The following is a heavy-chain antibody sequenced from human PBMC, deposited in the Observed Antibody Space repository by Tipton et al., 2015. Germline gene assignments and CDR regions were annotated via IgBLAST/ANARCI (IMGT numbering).Heavy chain of an antibody. CDR1: GDSISSGSYY. V-gene: IGHV4-39*02. CDR3: ASLLLYGDYVHGLGY. Sequence: TLSLTCTVSGDSISSGSYYWGWIRQPPGKGLEWIGSIYYSGSTYYNPSLKSRVAMSVDTSNNHFSLRLPSLTASDTAVYYCASLLLYGDYVHGLGYWGRGTLVTVSS. J-gene: IGHJ4*02. CDR2: IYYSGST. D-gene: IGHD4-17*01.